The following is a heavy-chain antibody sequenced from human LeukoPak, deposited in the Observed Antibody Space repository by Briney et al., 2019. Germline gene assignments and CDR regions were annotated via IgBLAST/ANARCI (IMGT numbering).Heavy chain of an antibody. D-gene: IGHD3-9*01. CDR1: GFTFDDYV. CDR3: AKYSYYDILTGSFDI. V-gene: IGHV3-9*01. J-gene: IGHJ3*02. Sequence: GGSLRLSCAASGFTFDDYVMHWVRQAPGKGLEWVSGISWNSGSIGYADSVKGRFTISRDNAKNSLYLQMNSLRAQDTALYYCAKYSYYDILTGSFDIWGQGTMVTVSS. CDR2: ISWNSGSI.